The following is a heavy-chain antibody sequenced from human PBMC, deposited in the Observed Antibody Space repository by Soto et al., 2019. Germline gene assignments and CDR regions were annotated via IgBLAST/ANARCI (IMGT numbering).Heavy chain of an antibody. CDR1: VFTFSDYY. J-gene: IGHJ4*02. V-gene: IGHV1-2*02. Sequence: QVHLVQSGAEVKKPGASVQVSCKASVFTFSDYYIHWVRQAPGQRLEYMGWFNPHDGGTNVEKHFQDRVTMTGDTPITTAYMELRRLKSDDTAVYYCARSLGTVSIVDFWGQGTLVTVSS. D-gene: IGHD2-21*01. CDR2: FNPHDGGT. CDR3: ARSLGTVSIVDF.